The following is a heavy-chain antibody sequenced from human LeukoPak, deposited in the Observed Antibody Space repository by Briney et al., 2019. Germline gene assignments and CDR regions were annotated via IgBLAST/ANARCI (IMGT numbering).Heavy chain of an antibody. CDR2: IKQDGSGT. Sequence: GGSLRLSCTASGFIFSSYWMSWVRQVPGKGLEWVANIKQDGSGTSYVDSVEGRFTISRDNAKNSLFLQMNSLRADDTALYYCARGVTSAWYLRYYFEHWGQGIMVTVSS. V-gene: IGHV3-7*03. J-gene: IGHJ4*02. CDR1: GFIFSSYW. D-gene: IGHD6-13*01. CDR3: ARGVTSAWYLRYYFEH.